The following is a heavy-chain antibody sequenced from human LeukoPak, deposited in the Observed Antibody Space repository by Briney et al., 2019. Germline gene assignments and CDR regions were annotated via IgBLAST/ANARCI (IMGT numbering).Heavy chain of an antibody. CDR1: GGSISSYY. Sequence: SETLSLTCTVSGGSISSYYWSWTRQPPGKGLEWIGYIYYSGSTNYNPSLKSRVTISVDTSKNQFSLKLSSVTAADTAVYYCARCSGYSNWFDPWGQGTLVTVSS. CDR3: ARCSGYSNWFDP. D-gene: IGHD3-22*01. CDR2: IYYSGST. V-gene: IGHV4-59*01. J-gene: IGHJ5*02.